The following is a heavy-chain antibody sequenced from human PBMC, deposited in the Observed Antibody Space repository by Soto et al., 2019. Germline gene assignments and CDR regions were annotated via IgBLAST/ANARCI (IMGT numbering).Heavy chain of an antibody. D-gene: IGHD6-13*01. V-gene: IGHV4-30-4*01. J-gene: IGHJ4*02. Sequence: SETLSLTCTVSGGSISSGDYYWSWIRHPPGKGLEWIGYIYYSGSTYYNPSLKSRVTISVDTSKNQFSLKLSSVTAADTAVYYCARDGAAAGTYFDYWGQGTLVTVSS. CDR2: IYYSGST. CDR1: GGSISSGDYY. CDR3: ARDGAAAGTYFDY.